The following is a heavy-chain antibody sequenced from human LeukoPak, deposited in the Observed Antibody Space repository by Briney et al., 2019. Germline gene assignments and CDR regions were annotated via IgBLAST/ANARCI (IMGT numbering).Heavy chain of an antibody. V-gene: IGHV1-2*02. CDR2: INPNSGGT. J-gene: IGHJ6*03. D-gene: IGHD5-18*01. CDR3: ARGGRIQLWLGGAYYYYYMDV. Sequence: ASVTVSCTASGYTFTSYYMHWVRQAPGQGLEWMGWINPNSGGTNYAQKFQGRVTMTRDTSISTAYMELSRLRSDDTAVYYCARGGRIQLWLGGAYYYYYMDVWGKGTTVTISS. CDR1: GYTFTSYY.